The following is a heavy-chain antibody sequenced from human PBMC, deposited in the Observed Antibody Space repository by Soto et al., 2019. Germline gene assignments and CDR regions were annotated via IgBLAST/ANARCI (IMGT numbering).Heavy chain of an antibody. CDR1: GFTFSSYW. V-gene: IGHV3-7*01. J-gene: IGHJ2*01. CDR2: IKQDGSKK. Sequence: GGSLRLSCAASGFTFSSYWMTWVRQAPGKGLEWVANIKQDGSKKYYVDSVKGRFTISRENAKNSLYLKMNSLQAEDTAVYYCAKRVWYFDLWGRGTLVTVSS. CDR3: AKRVWYFDL.